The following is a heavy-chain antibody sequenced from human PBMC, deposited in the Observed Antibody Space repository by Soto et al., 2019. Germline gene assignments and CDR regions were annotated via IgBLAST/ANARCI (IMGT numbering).Heavy chain of an antibody. CDR2: ISATGST. CDR1: GDSVGSASYY. CDR3: ARDIRGYSRAFDY. Sequence: TLSLTCTVSGDSVGSASYYWTWIRQPPGEGLEWIGYISATGSTNYNPSLKSRLTISVDTSKNHFSLRLSFMTAADTAVYYCARDIRGYSRAFDYWGQGTLVTVSS. D-gene: IGHD5-18*01. J-gene: IGHJ4*02. V-gene: IGHV4-61*03.